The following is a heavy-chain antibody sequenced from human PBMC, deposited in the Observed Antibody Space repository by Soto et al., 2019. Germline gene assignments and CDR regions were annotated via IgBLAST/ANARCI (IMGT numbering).Heavy chain of an antibody. V-gene: IGHV1-3*01. CDR1: GYTFTSYA. Sequence: QVQLVQSGAEVKKPGASVKVSCKASGYTFTSYAMHWVRQAPGQRLEWMGWINAGNGNTKYSQKFQGRVTITRDTSASTASMELSSLRSEDTAVYYCARELGGWPDYWGQGTLVTVSS. CDR2: INAGNGNT. CDR3: ARELGGWPDY. D-gene: IGHD2-15*01. J-gene: IGHJ4*02.